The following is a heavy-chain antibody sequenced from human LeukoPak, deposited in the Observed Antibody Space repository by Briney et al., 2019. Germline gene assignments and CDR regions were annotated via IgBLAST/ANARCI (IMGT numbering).Heavy chain of an antibody. CDR2: ISGSGGST. CDR3: ALGTRGSSWSYYFDY. J-gene: IGHJ4*02. Sequence: GGSLRLSCAASGFTFSSYAMSWVRQAPGKGLEWVSAISGSGGSTYYADSVKGRFTISRDNSKNTLYLQMNSLRAEDTAVYYCALGTRGSSWSYYFDYWGQGTLVTVSS. V-gene: IGHV3-23*01. CDR1: GFTFSSYA. D-gene: IGHD6-13*01.